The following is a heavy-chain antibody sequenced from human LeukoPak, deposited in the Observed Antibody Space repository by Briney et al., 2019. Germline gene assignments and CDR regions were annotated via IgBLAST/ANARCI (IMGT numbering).Heavy chain of an antibody. V-gene: IGHV1-2*02. J-gene: IGHJ4*02. CDR2: INPNSGGT. CDR1: GYTFTGYY. Sequence: GASVKVSCKASGYTFTGYYMHWVRQAPGQGLEWMGWINPNSGGTNYALKFQGRVTMTRDTSISTAYMELSRLRSDDTAVYYCARGDDFWSGYNELDYWGQGTLVTVSS. D-gene: IGHD3-3*01. CDR3: ARGDDFWSGYNELDY.